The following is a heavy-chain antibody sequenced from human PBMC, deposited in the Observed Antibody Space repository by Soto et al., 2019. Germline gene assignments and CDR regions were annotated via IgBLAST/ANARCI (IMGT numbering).Heavy chain of an antibody. Sequence: SETLSLTCAVSGDSISSSVWWTWVRQPPGKGLEWFGEVFHTGNTNYNQSLQSRVTMSVDKSTNEFSLKVTSVTAAEAAIYYHARKAWVRCDYWGQGALVTVPS. J-gene: IGHJ4*02. CDR1: GDSISSSVW. V-gene: IGHV4-4*02. D-gene: IGHD7-27*01. CDR2: VFHTGNT. CDR3: ARKAWVRCDY.